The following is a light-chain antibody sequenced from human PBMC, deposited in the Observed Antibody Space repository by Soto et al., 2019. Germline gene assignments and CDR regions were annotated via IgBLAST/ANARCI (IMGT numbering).Light chain of an antibody. Sequence: VTTQSSASLSVSPVQGATVSWRASQSVSSNLAWYQQKPGQARSLLIYGASSRATGIPDRFSGSGSGTEFTLTVDRLEPEDFAVYYCHQYGSSPQKFGRGTKVDIK. J-gene: IGKJ1*01. V-gene: IGKV3-20*01. CDR2: GAS. CDR1: QSVSSN. CDR3: HQYGSSPQK.